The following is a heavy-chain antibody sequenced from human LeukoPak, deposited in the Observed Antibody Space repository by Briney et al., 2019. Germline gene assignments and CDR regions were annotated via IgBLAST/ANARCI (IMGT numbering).Heavy chain of an antibody. CDR2: IYYSGST. Sequence: SETLSLTCAVSGGSISSSSYYWGWIRQPPGKGLEWLGYIYYSGSTNYNPSLKSRVTISVDTSKNQFSLKLSSVTDADTAVYYCARGVMTGYSSSWHFDYWGQGSLVTVSS. CDR3: ARGVMTGYSSSWHFDY. CDR1: GGSISSSSYY. V-gene: IGHV4-61*05. D-gene: IGHD6-13*01. J-gene: IGHJ4*02.